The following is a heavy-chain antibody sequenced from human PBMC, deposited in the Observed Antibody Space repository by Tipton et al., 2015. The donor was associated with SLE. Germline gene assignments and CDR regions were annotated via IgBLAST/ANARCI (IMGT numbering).Heavy chain of an antibody. CDR3: AKFEKTTDFYLDS. Sequence: GSLRLSCATSGFTFSSYALSWVRRAAGKGLEWVPAISGGGGRTYYADFVKGRFSISIDKSKKTLFLQLNSLRVDDTATYYCAKFEKTTDFYLDSWGQGTLVTVSP. J-gene: IGHJ4*02. V-gene: IGHV3-23*01. D-gene: IGHD1/OR15-1a*01. CDR2: ISGGGGRT. CDR1: GFTFSSYA.